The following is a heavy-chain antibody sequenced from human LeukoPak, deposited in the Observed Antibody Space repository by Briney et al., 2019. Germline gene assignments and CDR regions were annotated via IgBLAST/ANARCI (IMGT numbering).Heavy chain of an antibody. Sequence: PGGSLRLSCAASGFTFSSYGMHWVRQAPGKGLEWVAVISYDGSNKYYADSVKGRFTISRDNSKNTLYLQMNSLRAEDTAVYYCAKDRVADYYGSGSNYGVGYYFDYWGQGTLVTVSS. CDR2: ISYDGSNK. CDR1: GFTFSSYG. J-gene: IGHJ4*02. V-gene: IGHV3-30*18. CDR3: AKDRVADYYGSGSNYGVGYYFDY. D-gene: IGHD3-10*01.